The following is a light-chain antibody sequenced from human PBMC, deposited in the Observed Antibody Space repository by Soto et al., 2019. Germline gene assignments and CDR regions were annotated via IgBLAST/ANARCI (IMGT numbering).Light chain of an antibody. CDR2: EVS. Sequence: QSALTQPPSVSGSPGQSVTISCTGTSSDVGSSNHVSWYQQPPGTAPKLMIYEVSNRPSGVPDRFSGSKSGNMASLTVSGLQAEDEADYYCTSYTSTSTYVFGTGTKVTVL. CDR3: TSYTSTSTYV. CDR1: SSDVGSSNH. V-gene: IGLV2-18*02. J-gene: IGLJ1*01.